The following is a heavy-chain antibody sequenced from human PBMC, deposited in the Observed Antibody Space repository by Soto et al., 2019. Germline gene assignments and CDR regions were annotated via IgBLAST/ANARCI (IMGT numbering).Heavy chain of an antibody. D-gene: IGHD1-1*01. CDR1: GFTFDDYA. J-gene: IGHJ4*02. V-gene: IGHV3-9*01. CDR3: AKDISRYNRNDGSNYFDV. Sequence: PGGSLRLSCAASGFTFDDYAMHWVRQAPGKGLEWVSGISWNSGSIGYADSVKGRFTISRDNAKNSLYLQMNSLRAEDTALYYCAKDISRYNRNDGSNYFDVWGQGTLVTVSS. CDR2: ISWNSGSI.